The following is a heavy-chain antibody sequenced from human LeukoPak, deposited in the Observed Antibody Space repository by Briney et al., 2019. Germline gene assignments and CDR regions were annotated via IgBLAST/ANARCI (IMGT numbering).Heavy chain of an antibody. J-gene: IGHJ3*02. CDR3: ARLFYDSSNVPRPKRAKFGFDI. Sequence: PSETLSLTCTVSGXSISSYYWSWIRQPPGKGLEWIAYVYYSGITNYNPSLKSRVTISVDTSKNQFSLKLSSVTAADTAVYYCARLFYDSSNVPRPKRAKFGFDIWGQGTMVTVSS. CDR1: GXSISSYY. CDR2: VYYSGIT. V-gene: IGHV4-59*12. D-gene: IGHD3-22*01.